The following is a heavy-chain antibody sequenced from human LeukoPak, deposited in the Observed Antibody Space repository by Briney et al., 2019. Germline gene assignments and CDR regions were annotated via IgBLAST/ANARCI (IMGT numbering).Heavy chain of an antibody. CDR2: IIPIFGTA. J-gene: IGHJ4*02. D-gene: IGHD3-9*01. CDR1: GGTFSSYA. CDR3: ARARGYDILTGRLHYFDY. Sequence: SVKVSCKASGGTFSSYAISWVRQAPGQGLERMGGIIPIFGTANYAQKFQGRVTITADESTSTAYMELSSLRSEDTAVYYCARARGYDILTGRLHYFDYWGQGTLVTVSS. V-gene: IGHV1-69*01.